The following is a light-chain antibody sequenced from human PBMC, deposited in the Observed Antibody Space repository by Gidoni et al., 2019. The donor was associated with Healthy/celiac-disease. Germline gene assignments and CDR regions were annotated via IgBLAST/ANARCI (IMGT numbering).Light chain of an antibody. V-gene: IGKV1-5*03. CDR1: QSISSW. CDR3: QQYNSYWT. J-gene: IGKJ1*01. CDR2: KAF. Sequence: DIQMTQSPSTLSASVGDRVTITCRASQSISSWLDWYQQKPGKAPKLLIYKAFSLESAVTSRFSGSGTGTELTLTISRLQPDDFATYYCQQYNSYWTFGQGTKVEIK.